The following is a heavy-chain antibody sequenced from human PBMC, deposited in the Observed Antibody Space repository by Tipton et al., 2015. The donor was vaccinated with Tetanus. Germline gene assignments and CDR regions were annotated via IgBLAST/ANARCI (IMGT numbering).Heavy chain of an antibody. CDR3: ARECRRGGGYRTEALDV. J-gene: IGHJ3*01. CDR2: MNSDGSAS. Sequence: SLRLSCAASEFTFSSYWMHWVRQAPGKGLLWVARMNSDGSASNYADSVKGRFTISRDSAQNTLYLHMNNLRAEDTALYYCARECRRGGGYRTEALDVWGQGKLVTVSS. D-gene: IGHD1-26*01. V-gene: IGHV3-74*01. CDR1: EFTFSSYW.